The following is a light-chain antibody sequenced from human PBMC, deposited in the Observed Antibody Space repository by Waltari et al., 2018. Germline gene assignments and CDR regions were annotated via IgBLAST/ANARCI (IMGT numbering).Light chain of an antibody. CDR3: QQYNNWPPKT. J-gene: IGKJ1*01. CDR2: VAA. V-gene: IGKV3-15*01. CDR1: PSVSSN. Sequence: EIVMTQSPATLPVSPGERATLSCRASPSVSSNLAWYQQKPGQAPGLLIFVAATRATGIPARFSGSGSGTEFHLTISSLQSEDFAVYYCQQYNNWPPKTFGQGTKVEIK.